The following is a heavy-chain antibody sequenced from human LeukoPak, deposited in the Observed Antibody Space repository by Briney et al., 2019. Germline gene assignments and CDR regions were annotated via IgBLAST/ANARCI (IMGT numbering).Heavy chain of an antibody. Sequence: GGSLRLSCAASGFTVSSNNMSWVRQAPGKGLEWVPVIYSVGRIYYADSVKGRFTISRDNSKNTLYLQMNSLRAEDTAVYYCTRGNGGVYYFDYWGQGTLVTVSS. D-gene: IGHD6-13*01. CDR1: GFTVSSNN. CDR2: IYSVGRI. V-gene: IGHV3-53*01. J-gene: IGHJ4*02. CDR3: TRGNGGVYYFDY.